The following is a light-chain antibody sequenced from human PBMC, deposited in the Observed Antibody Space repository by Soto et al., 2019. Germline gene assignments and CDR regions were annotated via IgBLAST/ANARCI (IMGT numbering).Light chain of an antibody. CDR2: GTS. CDR3: QQSYGSPWT. J-gene: IGKJ1*01. V-gene: IGKV1-39*01. CDR1: RTIDKN. Sequence: DIQMTQSPSSLSASIGDRVTISCRASRTIDKNLNWYQQKPGKAPNLLIYGTSNLQNGVPTRFSGSGSGTDFTLTVNSLQPEDFAVYFCQQSYGSPWTFGLGTKVDI.